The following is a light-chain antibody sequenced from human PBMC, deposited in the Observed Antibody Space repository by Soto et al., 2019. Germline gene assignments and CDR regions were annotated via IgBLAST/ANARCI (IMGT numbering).Light chain of an antibody. CDR1: QSINNW. V-gene: IGKV1-5*01. J-gene: IGKJ4*01. CDR3: QQYDNYPLT. CDR2: DAS. Sequence: DIRVTQSPSTLSASVGDRVTITCRASQSINNWLAWYQQKPGKAPKFLIYDASNLESGVPSRFSGSASGTEFTLTISSLQPDDFATYYCQQYDNYPLTFGGGTKVDIK.